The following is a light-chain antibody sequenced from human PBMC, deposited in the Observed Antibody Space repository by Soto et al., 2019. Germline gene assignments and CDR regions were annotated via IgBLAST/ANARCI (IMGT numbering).Light chain of an antibody. CDR3: QQYVSSPWA. V-gene: IGKV3-20*01. J-gene: IGKJ1*01. Sequence: EIVLTQSPGTLSLSPGERATLSCRVSQSVSSSYLAWYQQKPGQAPRLLIYGASSRATGIPDRFSGSGSGTDFTLTISRLEPEDFAVYYCQQYVSSPWAFGQGTKVDIK. CDR1: QSVSSSY. CDR2: GAS.